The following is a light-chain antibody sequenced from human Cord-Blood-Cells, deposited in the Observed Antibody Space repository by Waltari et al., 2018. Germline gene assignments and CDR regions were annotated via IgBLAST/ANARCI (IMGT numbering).Light chain of an antibody. V-gene: IGLV2-8*01. Sequence: QSALTQPPYASGSPGQSVTISCTGTSSDVGGYNYVSWYQQHPGKAPKLMIYAVSKRPSGVPDRFSGSKSGNTASLPVSGLQAEDEADYYCSSYAGSNNWVFGGGTKLTIL. CDR1: SSDVGGYNY. CDR3: SSYAGSNNWV. J-gene: IGLJ3*02. CDR2: AVS.